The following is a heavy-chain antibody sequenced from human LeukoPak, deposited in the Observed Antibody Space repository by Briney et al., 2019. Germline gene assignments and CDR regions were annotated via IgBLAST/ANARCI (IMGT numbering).Heavy chain of an antibody. CDR1: GFTFDDYG. J-gene: IGHJ4*02. CDR3: ARGSTYYYDSSGYYFIDY. D-gene: IGHD3-22*01. Sequence: GRSLRLSCAASGFTFDDYGMSWVRQAPGKWLEWVSGINWNGGSTGYADSVKGRFTISRDSATNSLYLQMNSLRAEDTDLYYCARGSTYYYDSSGYYFIDYWGQGTLFTVSS. V-gene: IGHV3-20*04. CDR2: INWNGGST.